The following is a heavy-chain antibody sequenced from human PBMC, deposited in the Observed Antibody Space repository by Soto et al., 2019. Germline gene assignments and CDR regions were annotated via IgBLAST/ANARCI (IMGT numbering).Heavy chain of an antibody. V-gene: IGHV4-34*01. CDR1: GGSVNSGNYY. J-gene: IGHJ3*02. D-gene: IGHD1-1*01. CDR3: ARVARGTATTVVDAFDI. Sequence: QVQLQQWGAGLLKPSETLSLTCAVYGGSVNSGNYYWSWIRQPPGKGLEWIGEMSHSGGTHFNPSLKSRVTISVDTSKNQFSLKMRSVTAADTALYYCARVARGTATTVVDAFDIWGPGTLVTVSS. CDR2: MSHSGGT.